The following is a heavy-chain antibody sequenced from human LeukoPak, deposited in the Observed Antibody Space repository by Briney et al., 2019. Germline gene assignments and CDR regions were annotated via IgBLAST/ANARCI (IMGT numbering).Heavy chain of an antibody. J-gene: IGHJ3*02. D-gene: IGHD3-22*01. V-gene: IGHV1-24*01. CDR3: ATYYPAAKYYDSSGFGAFDI. Sequence: ASVKVSFKVSGYTLTELSMHWVRQAAGKGLEWMGSLDPEYGETIDAQKFQGGVTMTEDTSTHTAYMQLSSLRSEDTAVYYCATYYPAAKYYDSSGFGAFDIWGQGTMVTVSS. CDR1: GYTLTELS. CDR2: LDPEYGET.